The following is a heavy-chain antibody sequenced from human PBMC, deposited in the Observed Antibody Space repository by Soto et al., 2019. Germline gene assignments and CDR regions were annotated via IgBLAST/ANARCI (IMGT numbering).Heavy chain of an antibody. CDR1: GFMFSSYG. V-gene: IGHV3-33*01. Sequence: QVQLVESGGGVVQPGTSLRLSCGASGFMFSSYGIHWVRQAPGKGLEWVAVIWNDGGKKYYTDSVKGRFTISRDNSKNTVYLEMSSLGVEDTAFYYCARDLFNTALDYWGQGTLVTVSS. CDR2: IWNDGGKK. CDR3: ARDLFNTALDY. J-gene: IGHJ4*02. D-gene: IGHD5-18*01.